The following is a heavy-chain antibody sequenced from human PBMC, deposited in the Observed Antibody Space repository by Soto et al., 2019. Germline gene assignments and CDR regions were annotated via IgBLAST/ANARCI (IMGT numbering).Heavy chain of an antibody. D-gene: IGHD2-15*01. V-gene: IGHV4-30-2*01. CDR2: IYHSGST. Sequence: QLQLQESGSGLVKPSQTLSLTCAVSGGSISSGGYSWSWIRQPPGKGLEWIGYIYHSGSTYYNPALKMRVTISADRSKNQFSRKRSSVTAADTAVYYCDSHQIAAYYFYYWGQGTLVTVSS. CDR3: DSHQIAAYYFYY. CDR1: GGSISSGGYS. J-gene: IGHJ4*02.